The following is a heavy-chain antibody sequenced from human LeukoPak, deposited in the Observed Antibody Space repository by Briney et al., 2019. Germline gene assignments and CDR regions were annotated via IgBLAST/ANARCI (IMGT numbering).Heavy chain of an antibody. V-gene: IGHV3-21*01. D-gene: IGHD6-6*01. Sequence: GGSLRLSCAASGFTFSSYSMNWVRQAPGKGLEWVSSISSSSIYIYYVDSVKGRFTISRDNAKNSLYLQMNSLRAEDTAVYYCARDDSSIAARLDHWGQGTLVTVSS. CDR3: ARDDSSIAARLDH. J-gene: IGHJ5*02. CDR2: ISSSSIYI. CDR1: GFTFSSYS.